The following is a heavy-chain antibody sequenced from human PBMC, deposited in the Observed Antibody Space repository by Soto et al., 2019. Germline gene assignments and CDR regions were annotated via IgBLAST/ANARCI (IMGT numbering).Heavy chain of an antibody. CDR2: IYYSGST. CDR1: GGSISSYY. D-gene: IGHD6-19*01. CDR3: ARSYSSGGEYFDY. Sequence: PSETLSVTCTVSGGSISSYYWSWIRQPPGKGLEWIGYIYYSGSTNYNPSLKSRVTISVDTSKNQFSLKLSSVTAADTAVYYCARSYSSGGEYFDYWGQGTLVTVSS. J-gene: IGHJ4*02. V-gene: IGHV4-59*01.